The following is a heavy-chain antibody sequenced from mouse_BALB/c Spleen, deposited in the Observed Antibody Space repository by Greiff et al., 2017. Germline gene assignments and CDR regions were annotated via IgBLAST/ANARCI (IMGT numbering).Heavy chain of an antibody. Sequence: QVHVKQPGAELVKPGASVKLSCKASGYTFTSYYMYWVKQRPGQGLEWIGGINPSNGGTNFNEKFKSKATLTVDKSSSTAYMQLSSLTSEDSAVYYCTRGTMITTFAYWGQGTLVTVSA. CDR1: GYTFTSYY. V-gene: IGHV1S81*02. CDR2: INPSNGGT. CDR3: TRGTMITTFAY. D-gene: IGHD2-4*01. J-gene: IGHJ3*01.